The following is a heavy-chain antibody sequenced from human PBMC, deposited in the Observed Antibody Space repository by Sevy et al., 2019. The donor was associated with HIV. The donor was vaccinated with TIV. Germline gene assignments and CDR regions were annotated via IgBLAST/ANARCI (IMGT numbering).Heavy chain of an antibody. V-gene: IGHV4-38-2*01. D-gene: IGHD3-3*01. CDR2: IYHNGST. CDR1: GYSISSGYH. Sequence: SETLSLTCAVSGYSISSGYHWGWIRQPPGKGLEWIGSIYHNGSTYYNPSLKSRVTISVDTSKNQFSLSRVTKSVDTSRNQFYLKLSSVTAADTAVYYCARGGTLRFLEWLSNWFDPWGQGTLVTVSS. J-gene: IGHJ5*02. CDR3: LKLSSVTAADTAVYYCARGGTLRFLEWLSNWFDP.